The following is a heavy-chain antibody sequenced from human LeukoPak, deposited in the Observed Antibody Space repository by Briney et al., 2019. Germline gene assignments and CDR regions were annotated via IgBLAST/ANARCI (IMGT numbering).Heavy chain of an antibody. CDR1: GFTFSSYA. J-gene: IGHJ3*02. Sequence: GGSLRLSCAASGFTFSSYAMSWVRQAPGKGLEWVSVIYSGGSTYYADSVKGRFTISRDNSKNTLYLQMNSLRAEDTAVYYCARPRGTTGTTDAFDIWGQGTMVTVSS. D-gene: IGHD1-1*01. CDR2: IYSGGST. CDR3: ARPRGTTGTTDAFDI. V-gene: IGHV3-53*01.